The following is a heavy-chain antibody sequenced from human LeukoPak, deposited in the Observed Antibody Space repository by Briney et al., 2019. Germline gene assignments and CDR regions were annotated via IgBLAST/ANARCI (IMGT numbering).Heavy chain of an antibody. D-gene: IGHD3-9*01. J-gene: IGHJ4*02. CDR3: ARAPTRYYDILTGYYFDY. V-gene: IGHV4-38-2*02. CDR2: IYHSGST. CDR1: GYSISSGYY. Sequence: NPSETLSLTCTVSGYSISSGYYWGWIRQPPGKGLEWIGSIYHSGSTYYNPSLKSRVTISVDTSKNQFSLKLSSVTAADTAVYYCARAPTRYYDILTGYYFDYWGQGTLVTVSS.